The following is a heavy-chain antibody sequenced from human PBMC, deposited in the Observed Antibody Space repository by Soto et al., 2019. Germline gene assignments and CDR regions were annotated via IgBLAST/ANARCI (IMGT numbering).Heavy chain of an antibody. J-gene: IGHJ3*02. V-gene: IGHV3-7*01. CDR2: IKQDGSEK. CDR1: GFTFSSYW. Sequence: GGSLRLSCAASGFTFSSYWMSWVRQAPGKGLEWVANIKQDGSEKYYVDSVKGRFTTSRDNAKNSLYLQMNSLRAEDTAVYYCARDRGYYDSSGYYYSAFDIWGQGTMVTVSS. D-gene: IGHD3-22*01. CDR3: ARDRGYYDSSGYYYSAFDI.